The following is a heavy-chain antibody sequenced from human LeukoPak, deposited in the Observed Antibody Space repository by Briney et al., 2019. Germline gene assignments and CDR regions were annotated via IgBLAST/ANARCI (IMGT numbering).Heavy chain of an antibody. CDR3: ASSDCTNGVCYFDY. V-gene: IGHV1-18*01. CDR2: ISAYNGNT. CDR1: GYTFTSYG. Sequence: GASVKVSCKASGYTFTSYGISWVRPAPGQGLEWMGWISAYNGNTNYAQKLQGRVTMTTDTSTSTAYMELRSLRSDDTAVYYCASSDCTNGVCYFDYWGQGTLVTVSS. J-gene: IGHJ4*02. D-gene: IGHD2-8*01.